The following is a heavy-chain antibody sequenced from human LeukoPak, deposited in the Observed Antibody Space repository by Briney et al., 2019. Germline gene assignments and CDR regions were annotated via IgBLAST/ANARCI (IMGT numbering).Heavy chain of an antibody. CDR3: AKDHKWEPSAYYYYMDV. D-gene: IGHD1-26*01. CDR1: GFTFNTYG. V-gene: IGHV3-30*02. Sequence: GGSLRLSCAASGFTFNTYGMHWVRQAPGKGLEWVAFIRYDGSNKFHTESVKGRFTISRDSSKNTLYLQMNSLRVEDTAVYYCAKDHKWEPSAYYYYMDVWGRGTSVTVSS. J-gene: IGHJ6*03. CDR2: IRYDGSNK.